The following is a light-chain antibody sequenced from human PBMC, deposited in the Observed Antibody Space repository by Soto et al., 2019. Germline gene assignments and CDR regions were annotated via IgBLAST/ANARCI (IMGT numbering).Light chain of an antibody. V-gene: IGKV1-39*01. CDR1: QSISIY. J-gene: IGKJ5*01. CDR3: NQSYRTVIT. CDR2: GAS. Sequence: DIRMTQSPSSLSASVGDSVTITCRARQSISIYLNWYQQKPGKAPKLLFSGASTLQCVVPSRFRGGGFGTDFTLTISSLQPDDFATYSCNQSYRTVITFGQGTRLEIK.